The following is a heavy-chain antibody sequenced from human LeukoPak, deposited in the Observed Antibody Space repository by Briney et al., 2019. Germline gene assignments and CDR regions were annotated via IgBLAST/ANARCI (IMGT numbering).Heavy chain of an antibody. V-gene: IGHV1-24*01. D-gene: IGHD3-16*02. J-gene: IGHJ4*02. CDR1: GYTLTELS. Sequence: GASVKVSCKVSGYTLTELSMHWVRQAPGKGLEGVGGFDPEDGETIYAQKFQGRVTMTEDTSTDTAYMELSSLRSEDTAVYYCATGMITFGGVIVHDYWGQGTLVTVSS. CDR3: ATGMITFGGVIVHDY. CDR2: FDPEDGET.